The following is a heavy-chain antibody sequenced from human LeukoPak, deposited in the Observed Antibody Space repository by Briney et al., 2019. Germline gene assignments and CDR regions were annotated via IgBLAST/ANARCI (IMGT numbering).Heavy chain of an antibody. CDR3: AKGYYYYGMDV. J-gene: IGHJ6*02. Sequence: GGSLRLSCAASGFTFDDYAMHWVRQAPGKGLGWVSGISWNSGSIGYADSVKGRFTISGDNAKNSLYLQMNSLRAEDTALYYCAKGYYYYGMDVWGQGTTVTVSS. CDR1: GFTFDDYA. V-gene: IGHV3-9*01. CDR2: ISWNSGSI.